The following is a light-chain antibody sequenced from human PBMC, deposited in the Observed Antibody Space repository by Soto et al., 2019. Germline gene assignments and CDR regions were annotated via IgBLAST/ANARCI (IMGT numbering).Light chain of an antibody. CDR3: HQRQSWPRT. V-gene: IGKV3D-20*02. Sequence: EIVLTQSPGTLSLSPEERATLSCIASQSVSSSYLAWYQQKPGQAPRLLIYNASSRATGIPDRFSGSGYGTDFNLTISRLEPEDFAVYYCHQRQSWPRTFGQGTKVDIK. CDR1: QSVSSSY. CDR2: NAS. J-gene: IGKJ1*01.